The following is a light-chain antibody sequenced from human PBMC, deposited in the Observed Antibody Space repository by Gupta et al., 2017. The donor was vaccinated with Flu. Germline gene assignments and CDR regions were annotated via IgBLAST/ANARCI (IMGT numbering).Light chain of an antibody. J-gene: IGLJ3*02. CDR1: SNNGGNEG. Sequence: TTTPTSAGNSNNGGNEGVAWFQQHPGHPPKLLIYSSGNRPSGISDGFSASKSGNTASLTITGLQPEDEAYYYCCAWDSGLRTVVFGGGTKLTVL. V-gene: IGLV10-54*04. CDR2: SSG. CDR3: CAWDSGLRTVV.